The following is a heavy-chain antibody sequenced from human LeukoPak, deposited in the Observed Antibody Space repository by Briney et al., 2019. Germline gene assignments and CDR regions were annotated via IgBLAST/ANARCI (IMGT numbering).Heavy chain of an antibody. CDR1: GYSFNSYG. CDR3: ARGTPVSVDY. V-gene: IGHV1-18*01. J-gene: IGHJ4*02. D-gene: IGHD2-8*01. CDR2: ISGYKDNT. Sequence: GASVKVSCKASGYSFNSYGISWVRQAPGQGLEWMGWISGYKDNTKYAQKFQGRVTMTTDTSTSTAYMEVRSLRSDDTAVYYCARGTPVSVDYWGQGTLVTVSS.